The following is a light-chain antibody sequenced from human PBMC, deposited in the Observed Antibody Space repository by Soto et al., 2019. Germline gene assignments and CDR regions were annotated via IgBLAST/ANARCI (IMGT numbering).Light chain of an antibody. CDR2: GAS. Sequence: DIQLTQSPPTLSAYVGDRVTITCRASQSIRYYLAWYQQLPGKAPKLLIYGASSLQSGVPSRFSGSGFGTEFSLTISSLQPDDFATYFCQHHNSYSQTFGQGTKVDIK. CDR3: QHHNSYSQT. J-gene: IGKJ1*01. CDR1: QSIRYY. V-gene: IGKV1-5*01.